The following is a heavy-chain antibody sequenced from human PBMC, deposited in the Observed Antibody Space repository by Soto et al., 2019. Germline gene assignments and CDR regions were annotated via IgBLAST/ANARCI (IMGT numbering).Heavy chain of an antibody. Sequence: SETLSLTCAVYGGSFSGYYWICIRHPPVKWLEWIGEINHSGSTNYNPSLKSRVTISVDTSKNQFSLKLSSVTAADTAVYYCARVVAYYYDSSGYQPKRYYFDYWGQGTLVTVSS. CDR3: ARVVAYYYDSSGYQPKRYYFDY. D-gene: IGHD3-22*01. CDR1: GGSFSGYY. CDR2: INHSGST. V-gene: IGHV4-34*01. J-gene: IGHJ4*02.